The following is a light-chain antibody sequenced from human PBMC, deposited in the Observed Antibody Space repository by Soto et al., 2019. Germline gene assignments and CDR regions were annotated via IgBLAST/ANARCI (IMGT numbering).Light chain of an antibody. Sequence: FALTQPRSVSGSPGQSVTISCTGTSSDVGRYDYVSWYQQHPGKAPKLIVYDVTERPSGVPDRFSGSKSGNTASLTISGLQAEDEADYSCCSFAGSYSYVFGTGTKVTV. J-gene: IGLJ1*01. CDR1: SSDVGRYDY. CDR3: CSFAGSYSYV. V-gene: IGLV2-11*01. CDR2: DVT.